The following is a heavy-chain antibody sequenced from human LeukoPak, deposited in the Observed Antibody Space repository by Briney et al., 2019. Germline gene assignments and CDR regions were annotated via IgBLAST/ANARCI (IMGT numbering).Heavy chain of an antibody. Sequence: GGSLRLSCAASGFTFSSYSMNWVRQAPGKGLEWVSSISSSSSYIYYADSVKGRFTISRDNSKNTLYLQMNSLRAEDTAVYYCAKENYRYFDYWGQGTLVTVSS. CDR2: ISSSSSYI. J-gene: IGHJ4*02. CDR1: GFTFSSYS. V-gene: IGHV3-21*01. D-gene: IGHD1-7*01. CDR3: AKENYRYFDY.